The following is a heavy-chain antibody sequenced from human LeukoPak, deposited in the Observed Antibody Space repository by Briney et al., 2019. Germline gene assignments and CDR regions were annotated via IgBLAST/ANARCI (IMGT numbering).Heavy chain of an antibody. D-gene: IGHD5-18*01. CDR2: INPNSGGT. Sequence: ASVKVSCKASGYTFTGYCMHWVRQAPGQGLEWMGWINPNSGGTNYAQKFQGRVTMTRDTSISTAYMELSRLRSDDTAVYYCARDTAMVNDAFDIWGQGTMVTVSS. J-gene: IGHJ3*02. CDR3: ARDTAMVNDAFDI. V-gene: IGHV1-2*02. CDR1: GYTFTGYC.